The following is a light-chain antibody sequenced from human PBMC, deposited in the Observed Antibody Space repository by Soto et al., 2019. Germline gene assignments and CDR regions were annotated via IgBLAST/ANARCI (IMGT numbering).Light chain of an antibody. CDR2: EVN. Sequence: QSALTQPPSASGSPGQSVAISCTGTSSDVGGYNYVSWYQQHPGKAPKLMIYEVNKQPSGVPDRFSGAKSGNTAYLTVSGLQAEDEADYCCSSYSVSSHVFGTATKLTVL. V-gene: IGLV2-8*01. CDR1: SSDVGGYNY. J-gene: IGLJ1*01. CDR3: SSYSVSSHV.